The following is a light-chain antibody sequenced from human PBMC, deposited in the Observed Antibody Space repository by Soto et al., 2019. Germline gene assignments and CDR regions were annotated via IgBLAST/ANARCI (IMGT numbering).Light chain of an antibody. CDR3: SSYTSSSIDYV. J-gene: IGLJ1*01. V-gene: IGLV2-14*01. CDR2: EVS. Sequence: QSALTQPASVSGSPGQSITISCTGTSSDVGGYNYVSWYQQHPGKAPKLMIYEVSNRXSXXXXRXSGSKSGNTASLTISGLQAEDEXXYYCSSYTSSSIDYVFGTGTKLTVL. CDR1: SSDVGGYNY.